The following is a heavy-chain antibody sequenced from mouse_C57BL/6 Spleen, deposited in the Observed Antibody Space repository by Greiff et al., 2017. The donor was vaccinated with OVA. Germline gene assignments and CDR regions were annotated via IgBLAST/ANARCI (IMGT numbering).Heavy chain of an antibody. CDR2: IHPSDSDT. CDR1: GYTFTSYW. D-gene: IGHD1-1*01. Sequence: QVHVKQPGAELVKPGASVKVSCKASGYTFTSYWMHWVKQRPGQGLEWIGRIHPSDSDTNYNQKFKGKATLTVDKSSSTAYMQLSSLTSEDSAVYYCAIDYYYGSSIYAMDYWGQGTSVTVSS. J-gene: IGHJ4*01. CDR3: AIDYYYGSSIYAMDY. V-gene: IGHV1-74*01.